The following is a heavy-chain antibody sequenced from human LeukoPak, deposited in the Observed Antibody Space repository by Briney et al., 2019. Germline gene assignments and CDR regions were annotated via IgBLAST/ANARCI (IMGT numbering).Heavy chain of an antibody. V-gene: IGHV1-18*04. D-gene: IGHD1-26*01. Sequence: GASVKVSCKASGYSFTSYGISWVRQAPGQGLEWMGWISSYDGNTNYAQKVQGRVTMTTDSSTSTAYMELRSLRSDDTAVYYCAKLGATVGYSPTDYWGQGTLVTVSS. CDR3: AKLGATVGYSPTDY. J-gene: IGHJ4*02. CDR2: ISSYDGNT. CDR1: GYSFTSYG.